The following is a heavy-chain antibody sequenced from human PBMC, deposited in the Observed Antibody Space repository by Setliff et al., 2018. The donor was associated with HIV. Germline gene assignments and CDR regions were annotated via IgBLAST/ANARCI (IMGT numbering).Heavy chain of an antibody. V-gene: IGHV1-2*06. Sequence: GASVKVSCKASGYTFTGYDIHWVRQAPGQGLEWMGRISPNSGDTNYAQKFQGRVAMTRDTSISTAYMELSRLRSEDTAVYYCARTPEGAAVFDYWGQGTLVTVSS. J-gene: IGHJ4*02. D-gene: IGHD6-25*01. CDR1: GYTFTGYD. CDR2: ISPNSGDT. CDR3: ARTPEGAAVFDY.